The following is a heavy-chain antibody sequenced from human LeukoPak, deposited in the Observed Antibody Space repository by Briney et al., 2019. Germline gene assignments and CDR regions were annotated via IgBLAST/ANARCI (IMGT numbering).Heavy chain of an antibody. J-gene: IGHJ6*03. Sequence: PGGSLRLSCAASGFTFSSYSMNWVRQAPGKGLEWIGSIYYSGSTYYNPSLKSRVTISVDTSKNQFSLKLSSVTAADTAVYYCARVSSGWTNYYYYYYMDVWGKGTTVTVSS. CDR1: GFTFSSYS. CDR3: ARVSSGWTNYYYYYYMDV. CDR2: IYYSGST. D-gene: IGHD6-19*01. V-gene: IGHV4-39*07.